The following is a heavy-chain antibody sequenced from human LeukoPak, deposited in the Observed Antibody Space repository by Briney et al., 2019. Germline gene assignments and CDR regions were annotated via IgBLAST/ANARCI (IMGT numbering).Heavy chain of an antibody. CDR3: ARDGADGGNWGAFDI. CDR2: ISSSGGTT. V-gene: IGHV3-11*01. Sequence: GGSLRLSCAASGFTFSDYYMSWIRQAPGKGLEWISQISSSGGTTYYTDSVQGRFTISRDNAKNSLFPQMSSLKDEDTAVYYCARDGADGGNWGAFDIWGQGTMVTVTS. CDR1: GFTFSDYY. J-gene: IGHJ3*02. D-gene: IGHD4-23*01.